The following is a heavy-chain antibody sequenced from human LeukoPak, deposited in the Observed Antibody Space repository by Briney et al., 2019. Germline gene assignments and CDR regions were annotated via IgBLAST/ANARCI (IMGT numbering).Heavy chain of an antibody. CDR1: GGSINNYY. CDR3: ARARYYYGHYFDY. CDR2: ICDNGNT. J-gene: IGHJ4*02. V-gene: IGHV4-59*01. Sequence: SETLSLTCTVSGGSINNYYWSCLRQPPGKGLKWIGYICDNGNTNYNPSLKSRVTISLDTSKNQFSLKLSSVTAADTAVYYCARARYYYGHYFDYWGQGTLVTVSS. D-gene: IGHD3-10*01.